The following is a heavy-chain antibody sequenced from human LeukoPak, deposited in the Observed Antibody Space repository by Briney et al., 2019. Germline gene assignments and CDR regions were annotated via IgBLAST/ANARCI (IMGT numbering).Heavy chain of an antibody. J-gene: IGHJ6*03. D-gene: IGHD1-26*01. CDR2: INAGNGST. CDR3: ARGGSYGYYYYMDV. V-gene: IGHV1-3*03. CDR1: GYTLTSYA. Sequence: ASVKVSCKASGYTLTSYAMHWVRQAPGQRLEWMGWINAGNGSTKYSQEFQGRVTITRDTSASTAYMELSSLRSEDMAVYYCARGGSYGYYYYMDVWGKGTTVTVSS.